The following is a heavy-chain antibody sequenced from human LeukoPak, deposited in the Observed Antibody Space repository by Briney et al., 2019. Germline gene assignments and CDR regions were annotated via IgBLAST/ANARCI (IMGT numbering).Heavy chain of an antibody. J-gene: IGHJ4*02. V-gene: IGHV1-46*01. CDR1: GYTFTSYY. D-gene: IGHD2-8*01. CDR2: SNPSGGST. CDR3: AREDVRANGVFD. Sequence: ASVKVSCKASGYTFTSYYMHWVRQAPGQGLEWMGISNPSGGSTSYAQKFQGRVTMTRDTSTSTVYMELRSLRSEDTAVYYCAREDVRANGVFDWGQGTLLTVS.